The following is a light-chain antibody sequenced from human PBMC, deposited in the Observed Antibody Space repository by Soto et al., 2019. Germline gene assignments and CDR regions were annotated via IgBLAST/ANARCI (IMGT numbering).Light chain of an antibody. CDR3: QQSYSTLRT. CDR1: QSISNY. J-gene: IGKJ1*01. Sequence: DIQMTQSPSSLSASVGDRVTITCRASQSISNYLNWYQQKPGKAPNLLIYAASSLQSGVPARFGGSGSGTDFTLTISSLQPEDFATYYCQQSYSTLRTFGQGTKVEIK. CDR2: AAS. V-gene: IGKV1-39*01.